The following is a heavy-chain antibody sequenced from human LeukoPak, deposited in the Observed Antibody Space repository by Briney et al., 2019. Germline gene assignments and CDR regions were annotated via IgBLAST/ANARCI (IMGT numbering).Heavy chain of an antibody. Sequence: SETLSLTCTVSGGSISSYYWSWIRQPPGKGLEWIGYIYYSGSTNYNPSLKSRVTISVDTSKNQFSLKLSSVTAADTAVYYCARTTEAHSWRTRYYDYYMDVWGRDHGHRLF. D-gene: IGHD6-13*01. CDR1: GGSISSYY. CDR3: ARTTEAHSWRTRYYDYYMDV. CDR2: IYYSGST. J-gene: IGHJ6*03. V-gene: IGHV4-59*01.